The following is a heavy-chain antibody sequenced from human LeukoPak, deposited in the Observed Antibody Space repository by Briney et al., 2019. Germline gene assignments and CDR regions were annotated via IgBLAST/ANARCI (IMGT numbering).Heavy chain of an antibody. J-gene: IGHJ4*02. Sequence: GGSLRLSCAASGFTFSSFGMHWVRQAPGKGLEWVAVIWYDASNKYYADSVKGRFTISRDNSKNTLHLQMNSLRAEDTAVYYCAKASGKYYYDSSAYFDYWGQGALVTVSS. CDR2: IWYDASNK. V-gene: IGHV3-33*06. D-gene: IGHD3-22*01. CDR1: GFTFSSFG. CDR3: AKASGKYYYDSSAYFDY.